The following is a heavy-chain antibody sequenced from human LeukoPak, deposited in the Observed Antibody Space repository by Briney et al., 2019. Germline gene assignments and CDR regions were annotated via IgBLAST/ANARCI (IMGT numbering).Heavy chain of an antibody. Sequence: GGTLRLSCAASGFTFSSYGMSWVRQAPGKGLEWVSAISGSGGSTYYADSVKGRFTISRGNSKNTLYLQMNSLRAEDTAVYYCAKVSVVVVPAAKWADYWGQGTLVTVSS. CDR3: AKVSVVVVPAAKWADY. J-gene: IGHJ4*02. V-gene: IGHV3-23*01. CDR1: GFTFSSYG. D-gene: IGHD2-2*01. CDR2: ISGSGGST.